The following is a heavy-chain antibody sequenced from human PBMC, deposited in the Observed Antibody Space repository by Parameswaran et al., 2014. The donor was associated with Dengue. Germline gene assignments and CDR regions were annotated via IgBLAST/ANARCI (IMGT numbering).Heavy chain of an antibody. Sequence: VRQAPGKGLEWVGFIRSKAYGGTTEYAASVKGRFTISRDDSISIAYLQMNSLKTEDTAIYYCTRAYYYYGMDVWGQGTTVTVSS. CDR2: IRSKAYGGTT. J-gene: IGHJ6*02. CDR3: TRAYYYYGMDV. V-gene: IGHV3-49*02.